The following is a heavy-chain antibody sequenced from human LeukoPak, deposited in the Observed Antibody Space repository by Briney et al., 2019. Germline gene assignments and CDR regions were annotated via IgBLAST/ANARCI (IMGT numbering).Heavy chain of an antibody. CDR3: AKAMSTTGWYAAPFDH. CDR1: GFTFSSYA. V-gene: IGHV3-23*01. Sequence: GGSLRLSCAASGFTFSSYAMNWVRQAPGKGLEWVSGLSGSGDTTYYAESVKGRVSISRDNSKNTLDLQMNSLRAEDTAVYFCAKAMSTTGWYAAPFDHWGQGTLVTVSS. CDR2: LSGSGDTT. J-gene: IGHJ5*02. D-gene: IGHD6-19*01.